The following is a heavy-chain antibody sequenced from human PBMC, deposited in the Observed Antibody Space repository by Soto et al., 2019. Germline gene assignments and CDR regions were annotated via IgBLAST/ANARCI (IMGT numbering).Heavy chain of an antibody. D-gene: IGHD6-19*01. Sequence: ASVKVSCKASGYTLTSYAMHWVRQAPGQRLEWMGWINAGNGNTKYSQKFQGRVTITRDTSASTAYMELSSLRSEDTAVYYCARDVIAVAGDYWGQGTLVTVSS. CDR1: GYTLTSYA. CDR3: ARDVIAVAGDY. J-gene: IGHJ4*02. V-gene: IGHV1-3*01. CDR2: INAGNGNT.